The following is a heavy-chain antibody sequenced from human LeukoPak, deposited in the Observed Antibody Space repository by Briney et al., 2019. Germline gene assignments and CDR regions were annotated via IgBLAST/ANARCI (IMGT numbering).Heavy chain of an antibody. CDR3: ATCAPNRYWLAP. Sequence: SETLSLTCNVSNGSISNDYWLWVRQPPGKGLEWIAYIDYSGYTDYNPSVKSRVTMSIDTSKSQFTLHPRSVSAADTAIYYCATCAPNRYWLAPWGQGILVTVSS. V-gene: IGHV4-59*08. CDR2: IDYSGYT. J-gene: IGHJ5*02. CDR1: NGSISNDY.